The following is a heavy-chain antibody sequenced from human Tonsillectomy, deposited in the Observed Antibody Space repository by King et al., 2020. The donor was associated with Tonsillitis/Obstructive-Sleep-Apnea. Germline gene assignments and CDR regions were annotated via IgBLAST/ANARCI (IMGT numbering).Heavy chain of an antibody. CDR3: ARVGGVVPAADNSSRFDA. Sequence: VQLVESGGGLVKPGGSLRLSCAASGFTFSSYSMNWVRQAPGKGLEWVSSISSSSSYIYYADSVKGRFTISRDNAKNSLYLQMNSLGAEDTAVYYCARVGGVVPAADNSSRFDAWVQGTLVTVSS. J-gene: IGHJ5*02. D-gene: IGHD2-2*01. CDR2: ISSSSSYI. CDR1: GFTFSSYS. V-gene: IGHV3-21*01.